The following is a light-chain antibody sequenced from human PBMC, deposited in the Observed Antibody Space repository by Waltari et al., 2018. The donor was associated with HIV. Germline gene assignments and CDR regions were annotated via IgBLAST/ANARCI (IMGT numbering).Light chain of an antibody. CDR2: EVT. CDR1: RSNVASDYL. CDR3: CSCPRSGIRYV. J-gene: IGLJ1*01. V-gene: IGLV2-23*02. Sequence: QSALTQPASVSGSPGQSITISCTGTRSNVASDYLVSWYQQHPGEAPKLIIYEVTKRPSGVSNRFSGSKSGNTASLTISGLQAEDEADYYCCSCPRSGIRYVFGTVTKVTVL.